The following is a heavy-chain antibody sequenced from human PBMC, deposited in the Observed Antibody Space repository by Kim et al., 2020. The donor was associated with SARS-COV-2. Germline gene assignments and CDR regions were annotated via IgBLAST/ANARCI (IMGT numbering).Heavy chain of an antibody. D-gene: IGHD3-22*01. CDR1: GFTVSSNY. V-gene: IGHV3-53*01. CDR2: IYTGGST. J-gene: IGHJ2*01. Sequence: GGSLRLSCAASGFTVSSNYMSWVRQAPGKGLEWVSVIYTGGSTYYADSVKGRFTISRDNSKNTLYLQMNSLRAEDTAVYYCARVRTYDSSGYYYLQDLWGRGTLVTASS. CDR3: ARVRTYDSSGYYYLQDL.